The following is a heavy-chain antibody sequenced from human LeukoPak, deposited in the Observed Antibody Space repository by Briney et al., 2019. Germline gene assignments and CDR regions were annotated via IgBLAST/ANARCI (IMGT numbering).Heavy chain of an antibody. V-gene: IGHV2-70*04. J-gene: IGHJ4*02. D-gene: IGHD6-13*01. CDR2: TDWDDDK. Sequence: SGPTLVNPTQTLTLTCTFSGFSLSTSAMRMSWIRQPPGKALEWLARTDWDDDKFSSTSLKSRLTISKDTSKNQVVLTMTNMDPVDTATYYCARIATAGNYYFDYWGQGTLVTVSS. CDR3: ARIATAGNYYFDY. CDR1: GFSLSTSAMR.